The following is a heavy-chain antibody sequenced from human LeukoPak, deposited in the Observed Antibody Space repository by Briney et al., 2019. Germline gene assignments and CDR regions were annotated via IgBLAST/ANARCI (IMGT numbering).Heavy chain of an antibody. CDR3: ARESTIFGVVIILFGY. CDR2: INPNSGGT. D-gene: IGHD3-3*01. Sequence: ASVKVSCKASGYTFTSYGISWVRQAPGQGLEWMGRINPNSGGTNYAQKFQGRVTMTRDTSISTAYMELSRLRSDDTAVYYCARESTIFGVVIILFGYWGQGTLVTVSS. CDR1: GYTFTSYG. V-gene: IGHV1-2*06. J-gene: IGHJ4*02.